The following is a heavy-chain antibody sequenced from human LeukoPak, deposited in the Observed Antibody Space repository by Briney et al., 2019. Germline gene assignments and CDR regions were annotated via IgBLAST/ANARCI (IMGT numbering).Heavy chain of an antibody. V-gene: IGHV3-23*01. Sequence: PGGSLRLSCAASGFTFSAYAMSWVRQAPGKGLEWVSAISGSGGSTYYADSAKGRFTVSRDNSKNTLYLQMNSLRAEDTAVYYCAKDTSDRSGYLYYFDNWGQGTLVTVSS. D-gene: IGHD3-22*01. CDR1: GFTFSAYA. CDR2: ISGSGGST. J-gene: IGHJ4*02. CDR3: AKDTSDRSGYLYYFDN.